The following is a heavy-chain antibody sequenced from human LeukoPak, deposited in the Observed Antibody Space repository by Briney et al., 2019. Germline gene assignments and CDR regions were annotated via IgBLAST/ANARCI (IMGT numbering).Heavy chain of an antibody. CDR3: ARDQYYYDSSGYYYRRHSYAFDI. V-gene: IGHV4-59*01. CDR2: IYYSGST. Sequence: PSETLSLTCAVYGGSFSGYYWSWIRQPPGKGLEWIGYIYYSGSTNYNPSLKSRVTISVDTSKNQFSLKLSSVTTADTAVYYCARDQYYYDSSGYYYRRHSYAFDIWGQGTMVTVSS. D-gene: IGHD3-22*01. CDR1: GGSFSGYY. J-gene: IGHJ3*02.